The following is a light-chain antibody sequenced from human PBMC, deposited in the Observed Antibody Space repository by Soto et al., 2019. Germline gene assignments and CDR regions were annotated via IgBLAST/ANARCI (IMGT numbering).Light chain of an antibody. CDR2: AAS. J-gene: IGKJ1*01. CDR3: QRSYSSPPT. Sequence: DIKMTQSPSSLSASVEDRVIITCRASQSISNHLNSYQQKPGKAPKLLIFAASSLQSGVPSRFSGSRSGPDFTLTISSLQPEDFATYYCQRSYSSPPTFGQGTKVEIK. CDR1: QSISNH. V-gene: IGKV1-39*01.